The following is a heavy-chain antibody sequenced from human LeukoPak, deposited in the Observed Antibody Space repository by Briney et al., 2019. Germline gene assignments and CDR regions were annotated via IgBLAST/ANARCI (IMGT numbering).Heavy chain of an antibody. Sequence: GGSLRLSCAASGFTFSSYSMNWVRQAPGKGLEWVSSISSSSSYIYYADSVKGRFTISRDNAKNSLYLQMNSLRAEDTAVYYCARVPGIAVAGPLYYYMDVWGKGTTVTVSS. V-gene: IGHV3-21*01. CDR2: ISSSSSYI. CDR1: GFTFSSYS. J-gene: IGHJ6*03. CDR3: ARVPGIAVAGPLYYYMDV. D-gene: IGHD6-19*01.